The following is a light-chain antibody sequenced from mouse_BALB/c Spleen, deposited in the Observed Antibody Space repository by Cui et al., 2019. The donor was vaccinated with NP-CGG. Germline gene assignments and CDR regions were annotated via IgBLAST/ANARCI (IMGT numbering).Light chain of an antibody. CDR1: IGAVITSNY. CDR3: ALWYSNHWV. Sequence: AVVTQESAPTTSPGETVTLTCRSSIGAVITSNYANWVQEKPDHLFTGLIGGTNNRAPGVPARFSGSLIGDKAALTITGAQTEDEAIYFCALWYSNHWVFGGGTKLTVL. J-gene: IGLJ1*01. CDR2: GTN. V-gene: IGLV1*01.